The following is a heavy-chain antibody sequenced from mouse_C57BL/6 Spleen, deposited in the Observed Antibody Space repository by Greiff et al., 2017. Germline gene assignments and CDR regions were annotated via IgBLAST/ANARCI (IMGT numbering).Heavy chain of an antibody. Sequence: QVQLQQSGAELVKPGASVKISCKASGYAFSSYWMNWVKQRPGKGLEWIGQIYPGDGDTNYNGKFKGKATLTADKSSSTAYMQLSSLTSEDSAVYFCARCYYGSSYGSYWYFDVWGTGTTVTVSS. CDR2: IYPGDGDT. D-gene: IGHD1-1*01. J-gene: IGHJ1*03. V-gene: IGHV1-80*01. CDR3: ARCYYGSSYGSYWYFDV. CDR1: GYAFSSYW.